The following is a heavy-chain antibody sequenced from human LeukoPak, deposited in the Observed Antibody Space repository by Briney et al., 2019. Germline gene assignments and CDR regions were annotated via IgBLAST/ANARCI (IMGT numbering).Heavy chain of an antibody. CDR1: RFRFSTFP. CDR2: ISAGGETT. Sequence: GGSLRLSCAASRFRFSTFPMGWVRQAPGKGLEWVSGISAGGETTFYADSVRGRLTISRDNAKNSLYLQMNSLRAEDTAVYYCTREDHSNYNYWGQGTLVTVSS. V-gene: IGHV3-23*01. CDR3: TREDHSNYNY. D-gene: IGHD4-11*01. J-gene: IGHJ4*02.